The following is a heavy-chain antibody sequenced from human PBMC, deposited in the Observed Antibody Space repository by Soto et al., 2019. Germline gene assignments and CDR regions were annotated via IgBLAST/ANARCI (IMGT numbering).Heavy chain of an antibody. D-gene: IGHD1-26*01. CDR3: MPGLVGANALYHY. J-gene: IGHJ4*01. V-gene: IGHV3-7*03. Sequence: LXLSSVGSGFTFSTYWLSWVRQDPGKGLEWVGNMKEVGSDKNYVDAVKGRFTMSRDNAQNFLCLEMWSLIAEDPADALLMPGLVGANALYHYSGHGTQVTVSS. CDR1: GFTFSTYW. CDR2: MKEVGSDK.